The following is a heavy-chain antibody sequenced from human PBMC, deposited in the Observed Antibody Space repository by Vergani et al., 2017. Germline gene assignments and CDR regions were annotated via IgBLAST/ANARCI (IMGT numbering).Heavy chain of an antibody. CDR2: IYYSGST. Sequence: QLQLQESGPGLVKPSETLSLTCTVSGGSISSSSYYWGWIRQPPGKGLEWIGSIYYSGSTYYNPSLKSRVTISVDTSKNQFSLKLSSVTAADTAVYYCARDVLTKSGSYSFDYWGQGTLVTVSS. CDR1: GGSISSSSYY. J-gene: IGHJ4*02. V-gene: IGHV4-39*07. D-gene: IGHD1-26*01. CDR3: ARDVLTKSGSYSFDY.